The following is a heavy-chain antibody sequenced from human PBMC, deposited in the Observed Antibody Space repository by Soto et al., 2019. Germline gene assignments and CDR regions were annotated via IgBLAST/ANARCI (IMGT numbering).Heavy chain of an antibody. Sequence: GESLKISCAASGFTFSSYGMHWVRQAPGKGLEWVAVIWYDGSNKYYADSVKGRFTISRDNSKNTLYLQMNSLRAEDTAVYYCARPPRYCSGGSCYNFDYWGQGTLVTVSS. CDR1: GFTFSSYG. CDR3: ARPPRYCSGGSCYNFDY. J-gene: IGHJ4*02. CDR2: IWYDGSNK. D-gene: IGHD2-15*01. V-gene: IGHV3-33*01.